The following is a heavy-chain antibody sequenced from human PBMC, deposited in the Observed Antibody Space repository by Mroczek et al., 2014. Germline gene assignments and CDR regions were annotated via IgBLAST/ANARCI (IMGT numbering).Heavy chain of an antibody. CDR3: AREVVRYGSGWLPVDY. J-gene: IGHJ4*02. Sequence: QVQLVESGAEVKKPGASVKVSCKASGYTFTSYGISWVRQAPGQGLEWMGWISAYNGNTNYAQKLQGRVTMTTDTSTSTAYMELRSLRSDDTAVYYCAREVVRYGSGWLPVDYWGQGTPGPPSPQ. CDR1: GYTFTSYG. CDR2: ISAYNGNT. V-gene: IGHV1-18*01. D-gene: IGHD6-19*01.